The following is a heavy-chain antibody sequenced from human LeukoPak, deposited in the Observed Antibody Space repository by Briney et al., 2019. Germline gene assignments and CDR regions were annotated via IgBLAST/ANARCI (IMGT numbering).Heavy chain of an antibody. Sequence: ASVKVSCKASDYTLTNYDISWVRQAPGQGLEWMGGIIPIFGTANYAQKFQGRVTITADESTSTAYMELSSLRSEDTAVYYCARDASPLGHSDAFDIWGQGTMVTVSS. CDR3: ARDASPLGHSDAFDI. J-gene: IGHJ3*02. V-gene: IGHV1-69*13. CDR2: IIPIFGTA. CDR1: DYTLTNYD. D-gene: IGHD2-15*01.